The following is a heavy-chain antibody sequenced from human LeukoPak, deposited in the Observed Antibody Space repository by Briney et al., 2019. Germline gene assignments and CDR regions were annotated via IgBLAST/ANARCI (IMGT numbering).Heavy chain of an antibody. CDR3: ARAPGYCSGGSCYTAPYYFDY. D-gene: IGHD2-15*01. Sequence: SETLSLTCTVSGGSVSSGSYYWSWMRQPPGKGLEWIGYIYYSGSTNYNPSLKSRVTISVDTSKNQFSLKLSSVTAADTAVYYCARAPGYCSGGSCYTAPYYFDYWGQGTLVTVSS. CDR1: GGSVSSGSYY. J-gene: IGHJ4*02. V-gene: IGHV4-61*01. CDR2: IYYSGST.